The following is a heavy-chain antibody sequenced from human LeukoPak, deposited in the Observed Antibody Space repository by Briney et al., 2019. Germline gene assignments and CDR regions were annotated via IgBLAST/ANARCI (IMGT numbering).Heavy chain of an antibody. J-gene: IGHJ4*02. CDR3: ARDEDFDY. CDR1: GYTFTGYY. V-gene: IGHV3-33*01. Sequence: SCKASGYTFTGYYMHWVRQAPGKGLEWVAVIWYDGSNKYYADSVKGRFTISRDNSKNTLYLQMNSLRAEDTAVYYCARDEDFDYWGQGTLVTVSS. CDR2: IWYDGSNK.